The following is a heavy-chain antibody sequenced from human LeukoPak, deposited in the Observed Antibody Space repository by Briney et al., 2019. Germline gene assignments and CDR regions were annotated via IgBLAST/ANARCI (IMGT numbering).Heavy chain of an antibody. CDR2: INTDGGRT. CDR3: AKDSSGWYEGLDY. J-gene: IGHJ4*02. D-gene: IGHD6-19*01. CDR1: GFTFSSYW. V-gene: IGHV3-74*01. Sequence: GGSLRLSCAASGFTFSSYWMLWVRQAPGQGLVWVSRINTDGGRTTYADSVKGRFTISRDNAKNTLYLQMNSLRAEDTAVYYCAKDSSGWYEGLDYWGQGTLVTVSS.